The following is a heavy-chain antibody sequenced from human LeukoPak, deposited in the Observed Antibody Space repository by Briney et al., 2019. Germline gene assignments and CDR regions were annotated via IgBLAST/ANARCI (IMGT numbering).Heavy chain of an antibody. D-gene: IGHD6-13*01. CDR1: GGSISSYY. CDR3: ARGRRSSWYQGFDY. Sequence: SETLSLTCAVSGGSISSYYWSWIRQPPGKGLEWIGYIYYSGSTNYNSSLKSRVTISVDTSKNQFSLKLSSVTAADTAVYYCARGRRSSWYQGFDYWGQGTLVTVSS. V-gene: IGHV4-59*12. J-gene: IGHJ4*02. CDR2: IYYSGST.